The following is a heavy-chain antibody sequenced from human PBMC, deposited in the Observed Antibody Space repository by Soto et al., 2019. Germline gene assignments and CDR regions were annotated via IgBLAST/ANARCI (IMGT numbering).Heavy chain of an antibody. D-gene: IGHD6-19*01. CDR1: GGTFNSHV. CDR2: IIPIFDTT. Sequence: SVKVSCKASGGTFNSHVISWVRQAPGKGLQWMGGIIPIFDTTNYAQEFQGRVTITADTSAITVYMELSSLRSDDAAVYFCTKTPTVSGLSIFYFQFWGRGTLVTVSS. V-gene: IGHV1-69*06. CDR3: TKTPTVSGLSIFYFQF. J-gene: IGHJ4*02.